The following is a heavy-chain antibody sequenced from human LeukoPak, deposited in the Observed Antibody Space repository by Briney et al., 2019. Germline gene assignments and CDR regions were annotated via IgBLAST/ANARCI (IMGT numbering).Heavy chain of an antibody. Sequence: GGSLRLSCAASGFTFSSYAMHWVRQAPGKGLEWVAVISYDGSNKYYADSVKGRFTISRDNSKNTLYLQMNSLRAEDTAVYYCAKDGHSYGLYYYYYYMDVWGKGTTVTISS. J-gene: IGHJ6*03. D-gene: IGHD5-18*01. CDR3: AKDGHSYGLYYYYYYMDV. V-gene: IGHV3-30*04. CDR2: ISYDGSNK. CDR1: GFTFSSYA.